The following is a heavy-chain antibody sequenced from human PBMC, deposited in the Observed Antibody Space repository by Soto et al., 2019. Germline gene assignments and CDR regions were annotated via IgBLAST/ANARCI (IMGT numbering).Heavy chain of an antibody. CDR1: GGSISSYY. Sequence: QVQLQESGPGLVKPSETLSLTCTVSGGSISSYYWSWIRQPAGKGLEWIGRIYTSGSTNYNPSLKSRVTMSVDTSKNQFSLKLSSVTAADTAVYYCARDLLEDCTNGVCIPGWFDPWGQGTLVTVSS. J-gene: IGHJ5*02. CDR2: IYTSGST. D-gene: IGHD2-8*01. CDR3: ARDLLEDCTNGVCIPGWFDP. V-gene: IGHV4-4*07.